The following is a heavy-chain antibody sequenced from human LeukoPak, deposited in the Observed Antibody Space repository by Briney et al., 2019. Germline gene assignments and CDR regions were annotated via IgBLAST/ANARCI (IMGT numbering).Heavy chain of an antibody. V-gene: IGHV3-74*01. D-gene: IGHD1-26*01. J-gene: IGHJ4*02. CDR2: IGSDGGYT. CDR1: GFTFSNYW. CDR3: ARGEGSYSDY. Sequence: GGSLRLSCAASGFTFSNYWMHWVRQAPGKGLVWVSRIGSDGGYTSYADSVKGRLTISRDNAKNTLYLQMNNLRAEDTAVYYCARGEGSYSDYWGQGTLVTVSS.